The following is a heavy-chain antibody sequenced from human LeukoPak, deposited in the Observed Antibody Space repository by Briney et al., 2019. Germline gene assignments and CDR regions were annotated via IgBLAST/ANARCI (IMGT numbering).Heavy chain of an antibody. CDR3: ARVMAFCSSTSCYSLDY. Sequence: ASVKVSCKASGYTFTGYYTHWVRRAPGQGLEWMGWINPNSGGTNYAQKFQGRVTMTRDTSISTAYMELSRLRSDDTAVYYCARVMAFCSSTSCYSLDYWGQGTLVTVSS. V-gene: IGHV1-2*02. CDR2: INPNSGGT. D-gene: IGHD2-2*01. J-gene: IGHJ4*02. CDR1: GYTFTGYY.